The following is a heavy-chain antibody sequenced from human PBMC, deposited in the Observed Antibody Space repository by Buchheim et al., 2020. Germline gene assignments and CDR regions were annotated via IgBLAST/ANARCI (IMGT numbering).Heavy chain of an antibody. CDR1: GGSISSSNW. J-gene: IGHJ4*02. V-gene: IGHV4-4*02. CDR3: AADLSMGRITMVRGVGYFDY. Sequence: QVQLQESGPGLVKPSGTLSLTCAVSGGSISSSNWWSWVRQPPGKGLAWIGEIYHSGSTNYNPSLKSRVTISVDKSKNQFSLKLSSVTAADTAVYYCAADLSMGRITMVRGVGYFDYWGQGTL. CDR2: IYHSGST. D-gene: IGHD3-10*01.